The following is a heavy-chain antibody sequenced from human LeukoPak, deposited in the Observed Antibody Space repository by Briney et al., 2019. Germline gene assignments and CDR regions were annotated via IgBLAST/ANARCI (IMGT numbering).Heavy chain of an antibody. Sequence: KPSETLSLTCTVSGGSISSYYWSWIRQPPGKGLEWIGHIYYSGSTNYNPSLKSRVTISVDTSKNQFSLKLSSVTAADTAVYYCARGDHYWYFDLWGRGTLVTVSS. J-gene: IGHJ2*01. CDR1: GGSISSYY. CDR3: ARGDHYWYFDL. D-gene: IGHD2-21*02. V-gene: IGHV4-59*01. CDR2: IYYSGST.